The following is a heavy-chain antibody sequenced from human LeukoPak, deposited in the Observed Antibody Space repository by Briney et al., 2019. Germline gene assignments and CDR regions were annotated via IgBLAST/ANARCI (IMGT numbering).Heavy chain of an antibody. D-gene: IGHD3-10*01. CDR1: GFTFNSYS. V-gene: IGHV3-21*01. CDR2: ISSSSSYI. Sequence: PGGSLRLSCAASGFTFNSYSMNWVRQAPGKGLEWVSSISSSSSYIYYADSVKGRFTISRDNAKNSLYLQMNSLRAEDTAVYYCARAVVWFGESSFDYWGQGTLVTVSS. J-gene: IGHJ4*02. CDR3: ARAVVWFGESSFDY.